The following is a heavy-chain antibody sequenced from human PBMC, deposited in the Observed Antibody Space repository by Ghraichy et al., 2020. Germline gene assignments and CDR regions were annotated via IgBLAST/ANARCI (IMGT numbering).Heavy chain of an antibody. CDR3: ARWDYYASGRNFDP. J-gene: IGHJ5*02. CDR1: GDSISSGAYY. V-gene: IGHV4-31*03. Sequence: LSLTCTVSGDSISSGAYYWNWIRQLPGRGLEWIGYIYYSGSTSYNPSLKSRVTISLDTSKNQFSLKLSSVTAADTAIYYCARWDYYASGRNFDPWGQGTLVTVSS. D-gene: IGHD3-10*01. CDR2: IYYSGST.